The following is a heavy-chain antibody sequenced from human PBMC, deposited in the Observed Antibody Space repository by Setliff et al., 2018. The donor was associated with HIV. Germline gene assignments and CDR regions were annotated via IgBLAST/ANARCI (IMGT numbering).Heavy chain of an antibody. CDR1: GYTFTSYG. V-gene: IGHV1-18*01. Sequence: GASVKVSCKASGYTFTSYGMSWVRQAPGQGLEWMGWISAYNGNTHYAQKLQGRVSMTSDTSTSTVYMEMSNLRSGDTAIYYCAREYHIAPAGTRVANYFDYWGQGTLVTVSS. D-gene: IGHD6-13*01. J-gene: IGHJ4*02. CDR2: ISAYNGNT. CDR3: AREYHIAPAGTRVANYFDY.